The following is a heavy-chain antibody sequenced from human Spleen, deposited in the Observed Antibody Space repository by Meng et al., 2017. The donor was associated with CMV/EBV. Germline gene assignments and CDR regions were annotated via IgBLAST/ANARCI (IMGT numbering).Heavy chain of an antibody. CDR2: IRFEGDFK. CDR1: GFTFSSYA. D-gene: IGHD3-3*01. J-gene: IGHJ4*02. CDR3: AKDKRLEWLLPFDY. Sequence: GGSLRLSCAASGFTFSSYAMHWVRQAPGKGLEWVAFIRFEGDFKYYADSVKGRFTVSRDNSKNTLYLQMNSLRTEDTAVYYCAKDKRLEWLLPFDYWGQGTLVTVSS. V-gene: IGHV3-30*02.